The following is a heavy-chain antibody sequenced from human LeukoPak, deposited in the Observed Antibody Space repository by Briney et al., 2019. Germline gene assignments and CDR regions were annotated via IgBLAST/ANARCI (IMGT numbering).Heavy chain of an antibody. V-gene: IGHV4-34*01. Sequence: PSETLSLTCAVYGGSFSGYYWSWIRQPPGKGLEWIGEINHSGSTNYNPSLKSRVTVSVDTSKNQFSLKLSSVTAADTAVYYCARVLEGSSGQHWYFDLWGRGTLVTVSS. CDR3: ARVLEGSSGQHWYFDL. J-gene: IGHJ2*01. CDR1: GGSFSGYY. CDR2: INHSGST. D-gene: IGHD6-19*01.